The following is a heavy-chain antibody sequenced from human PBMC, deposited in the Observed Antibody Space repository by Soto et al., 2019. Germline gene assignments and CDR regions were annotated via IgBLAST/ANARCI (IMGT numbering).Heavy chain of an antibody. V-gene: IGHV4-4*07. CDR2: VFSSVSA. CDR3: TRDGMTTGDT. D-gene: IGHD2-21*02. CDR1: GVSVTSYT. Sequence: PSETLSLTCIVSGVSVTSYTWSWVRQPANKGLEWIGRVFSSVSATYNPSLKSRVRISMDTPENRISLNLASVTAADAGVYYCTRDGMTTGDTWGPGTLVTVSS. J-gene: IGHJ4*02.